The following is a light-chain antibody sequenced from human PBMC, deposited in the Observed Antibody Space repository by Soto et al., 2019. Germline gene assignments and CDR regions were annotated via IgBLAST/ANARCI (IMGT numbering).Light chain of an antibody. J-gene: IGKJ1*01. CDR3: QQYVDSMA. V-gene: IGKV3-20*01. CDR2: GAS. Sequence: EIVLWQSLGTLSLSQGERATLSCRASQSISSNYLAWYQQKPGQAPRLLVYGASTRATGIPDRFSGSGSGTDLTLTISRLEPEDFAVYHCQQYVDSMASGQGGKADIK. CDR1: QSISSNY.